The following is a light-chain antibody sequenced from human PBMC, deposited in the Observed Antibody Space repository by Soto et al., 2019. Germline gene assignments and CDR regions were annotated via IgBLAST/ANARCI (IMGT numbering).Light chain of an antibody. V-gene: IGKV3-20*01. CDR3: HQYGYSSLT. Sequence: EIVLTQSPGTLSLSPGERATLSCRASQSVSSNYLAWDQQKPGQAPRLLIYATSIRATGIPDRFSGSGSGTDVTLAISRLQPEDFAVYYCHQYGYSSLTFGQGTKVEIK. CDR2: ATS. CDR1: QSVSSNY. J-gene: IGKJ1*01.